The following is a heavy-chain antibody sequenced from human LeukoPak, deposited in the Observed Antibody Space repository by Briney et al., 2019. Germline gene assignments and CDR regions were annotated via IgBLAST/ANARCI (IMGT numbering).Heavy chain of an antibody. CDR1: GFTFSSYW. CDR3: ARDRGYDNAFDI. V-gene: IGHV3-74*01. CDR2: INSDGSST. Sequence: GGSLRLSCAASGFTFSSYWMHWVRQAPGKGLVWVSRINSDGSSTTYADSVKGRFTISRDNAKNTLYLQMNSLRAEDTAVYYCARDRGYDNAFDIWGQGTMVTVSS. D-gene: IGHD5-12*01. J-gene: IGHJ3*02.